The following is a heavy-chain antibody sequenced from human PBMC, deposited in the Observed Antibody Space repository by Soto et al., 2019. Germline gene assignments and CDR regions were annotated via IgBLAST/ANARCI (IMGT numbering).Heavy chain of an antibody. CDR2: IKSKTDGGTT. V-gene: IGHV3-15*01. J-gene: IGHJ4*02. D-gene: IGHD3-22*01. CDR1: GFTFSNAW. CDR3: TTKSGACYYDSSGYYYY. Sequence: GGSLRLSCAASGFTFSNAWMSWVRQAPGKGLEWVGRIKSKTDGGTTDYAAPVKGRFTISRDDSKNTLYLQMNSLKTEDTAVYYCTTKSGACYYDSSGYYYYWGQGTLVTVSS.